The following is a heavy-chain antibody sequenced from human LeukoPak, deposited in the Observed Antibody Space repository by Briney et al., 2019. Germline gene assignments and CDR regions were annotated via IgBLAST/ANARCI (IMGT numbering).Heavy chain of an antibody. D-gene: IGHD2-2*01. Sequence: SETLSLTCTVSGGSTSSYYWSWIRQPPGKGLEWIGYIYYSGSTNYNPSLKSRVTISLDTSKNKFSLKLSSVTAADTAVYYCARDSSISSSFDPWGQGTLVTVSS. V-gene: IGHV4-59*01. CDR3: ARDSSISSSFDP. CDR1: GGSTSSYY. J-gene: IGHJ5*02. CDR2: IYYSGST.